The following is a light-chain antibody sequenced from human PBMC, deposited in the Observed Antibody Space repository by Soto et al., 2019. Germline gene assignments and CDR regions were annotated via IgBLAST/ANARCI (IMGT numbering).Light chain of an antibody. CDR1: QGIRDA. CDR3: LQHNSYPQT. J-gene: IGKJ1*01. Sequence: DLQMTQSPSSLSASVGDRVTITCRASQGIRDALGWYQQKPGKAPKRLIYAASSLQSGVQSRFSGSGSGTEFTLTISSLQPEDFATYYCLQHNSYPQTFGQGTKVEIK. V-gene: IGKV1-17*01. CDR2: AAS.